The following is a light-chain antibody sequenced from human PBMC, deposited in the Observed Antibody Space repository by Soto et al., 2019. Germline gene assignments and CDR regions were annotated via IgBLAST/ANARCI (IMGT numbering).Light chain of an antibody. J-gene: IGKJ1*01. V-gene: IGKV3-15*01. CDR3: HEYNTWPWT. CDR2: GAS. CDR1: QSVSSN. Sequence: EIVLTQSPGTLSLSPGARATLSCRASQSVSSNLAWYQQKPGQAPRVLIYGASTRATGIPARFSGSGSGTEFIPTISSLQSEDFAVYYCHEYNTWPWTFGQGTKVDIK.